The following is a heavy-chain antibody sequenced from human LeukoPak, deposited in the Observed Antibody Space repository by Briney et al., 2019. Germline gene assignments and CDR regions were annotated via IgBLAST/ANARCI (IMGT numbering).Heavy chain of an antibody. CDR2: IKSNTDGGTT. CDR3: TTVSA. V-gene: IGHV3-15*01. Sequence: GGSLRLSCAASGFTFSNAWMSWVRQAPGKGLEWVGRIKSNTDGGTTDYAAPVKGRFTISRDDSKNTLYLQMNSLKTEDTAVYYCTTVSAWGQGTLVTVSS. CDR1: GFTFSNAW. J-gene: IGHJ5*02.